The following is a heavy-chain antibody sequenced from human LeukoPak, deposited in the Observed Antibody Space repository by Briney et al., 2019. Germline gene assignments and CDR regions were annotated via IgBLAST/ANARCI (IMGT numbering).Heavy chain of an antibody. J-gene: IGHJ4*02. Sequence: AGGSLRLSCAASGFTFSSYGMHWVRQAPGKGLEWVAVISYDGSNKYYADSVKGRFTISRDNSKNTLYLLMNSLRAEDTAVYYCAEEGGLRYFDWLTPYYFDYWGQGTLVTVSS. CDR1: GFTFSSYG. D-gene: IGHD3-9*01. CDR2: ISYDGSNK. V-gene: IGHV3-30*18. CDR3: AEEGGLRYFDWLTPYYFDY.